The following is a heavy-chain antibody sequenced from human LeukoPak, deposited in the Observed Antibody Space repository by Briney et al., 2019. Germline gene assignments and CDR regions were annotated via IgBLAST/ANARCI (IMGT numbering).Heavy chain of an antibody. V-gene: IGHV4-61*02. J-gene: IGHJ6*03. CDR1: GGSISSGSYY. CDR3: ARDQIGYCSSTSCIYYYYMDV. D-gene: IGHD2-2*01. CDR2: IYTSGST. Sequence: KPSETLSLTCTVSGGSISSGSYYWSWIRQPAGKGLERIGRIYTSGSTNYNPSLKSRVTISVDTSKNQFSLKLSSVTAADTAVYYCARDQIGYCSSTSCIYYYYMDVWGKGTTVTVSS.